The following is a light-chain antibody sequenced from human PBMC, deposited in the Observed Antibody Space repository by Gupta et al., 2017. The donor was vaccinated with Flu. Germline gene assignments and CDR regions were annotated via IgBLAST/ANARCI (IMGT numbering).Light chain of an antibody. J-gene: IGLJ3*02. CDR3: SSYTSSNTLV. Sequence: SLTISCTGTSSDVGGYHFVSWYQHHPGKAPKLMIFEVSNRPSGVSNRFSGSKSGNTASLTISGLQAEDEADYYCSSYTSSNTLVFGGGTELTVL. V-gene: IGLV2-14*01. CDR2: EVS. CDR1: SSDVGGYHF.